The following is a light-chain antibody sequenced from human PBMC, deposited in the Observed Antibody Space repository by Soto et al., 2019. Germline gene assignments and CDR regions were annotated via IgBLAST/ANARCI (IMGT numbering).Light chain of an antibody. CDR2: AAS. CDR3: QQYDSYSKT. V-gene: IGKV3-20*01. J-gene: IGKJ2*01. CDR1: QSVSSSY. Sequence: EIVLTQSPGTLSLSPGERATLSCRASQSVSSSYLAWYQQKPGQAPRLLIYAASRRATGIPDRFSGSGSETDFTLTISRLEPEDFATYFCQQYDSYSKTFGQGTQLEIK.